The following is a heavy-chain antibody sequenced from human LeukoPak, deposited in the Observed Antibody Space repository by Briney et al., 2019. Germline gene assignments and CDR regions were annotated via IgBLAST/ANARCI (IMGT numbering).Heavy chain of an antibody. CDR3: ARDAGY. J-gene: IGHJ4*02. CDR1: GFTFSSYG. Sequence: GGSLRLSCAASGFTFSSYGMHWVRQAPGKGLEWVAVISYDGSNKYYADSVKGRFTISRDNSKNTLYLQMNSLRAEDTAVYYCARDAGYWGQGTLVTVSS. CDR2: ISYDGSNK. V-gene: IGHV3-30*03.